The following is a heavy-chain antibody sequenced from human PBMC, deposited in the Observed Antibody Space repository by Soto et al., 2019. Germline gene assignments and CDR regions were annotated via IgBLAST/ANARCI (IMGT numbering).Heavy chain of an antibody. CDR1: GSTFSSYA. V-gene: IGHV3-30-3*01. Sequence: QVQLVESGGGVVQPGRSLRLSCAASGSTFSSYAMHWVRQAPGKGLEWVAVISYDGSNKYYADSVKGRFTISRDNSKNTLYLQMNSLRAEDTAVYYCARDSPYYDFWSGSKGDYFDYWGQGTLVTVSS. J-gene: IGHJ4*02. D-gene: IGHD3-3*01. CDR3: ARDSPYYDFWSGSKGDYFDY. CDR2: ISYDGSNK.